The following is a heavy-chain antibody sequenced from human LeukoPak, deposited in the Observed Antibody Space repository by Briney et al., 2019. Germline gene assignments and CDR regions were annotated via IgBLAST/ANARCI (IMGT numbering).Heavy chain of an antibody. CDR1: GFSFSSYS. D-gene: IGHD2-8*02. Sequence: GGSLRLSCAASGFSFSSYSMHWVRQAPGKGLEWFSSISRSSNYKFYADSVRGRFTISRDNSKSTLSLQMNSLRAEDTAIYYCATYRQVLLPFESWGQGTLVTVSS. V-gene: IGHV3-21*04. CDR2: ISRSSNYK. CDR3: ATYRQVLLPFES. J-gene: IGHJ4*02.